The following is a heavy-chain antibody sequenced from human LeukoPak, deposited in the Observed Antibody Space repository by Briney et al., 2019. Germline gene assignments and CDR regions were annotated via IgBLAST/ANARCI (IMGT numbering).Heavy chain of an antibody. Sequence: GGSLRLSCAASGFTFSSYAMSWVRQAPGKGLEWVSSTNNSGGRIYYADSVKGRFTISRDNSKNTLYIQMNSLRAEDTAIYYCAKHGEAYGDSRTDYWGQGTLVTVPS. V-gene: IGHV3-23*01. CDR3: AKHGEAYGDSRTDY. CDR2: TNNSGGRI. CDR1: GFTFSSYA. J-gene: IGHJ4*02. D-gene: IGHD4-17*01.